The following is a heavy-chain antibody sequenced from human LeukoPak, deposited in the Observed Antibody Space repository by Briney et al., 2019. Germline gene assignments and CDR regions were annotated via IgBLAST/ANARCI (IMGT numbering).Heavy chain of an antibody. J-gene: IGHJ5*02. D-gene: IGHD6-19*01. CDR1: GVSIRSSYYY. CDR2: IYDSGST. V-gene: IGHV4-39*01. Sequence: SETLSLTCTVSGVSIRSSYYYWGWIRRPPGKGLEWIGSIYDSGSTYYNPSLKSRVTISVDTSKNQFSLKLNSVTAADTAVYYCARAGPPKQWLVQNGFDPWGQGTLVTVSS. CDR3: ARAGPPKQWLVQNGFDP.